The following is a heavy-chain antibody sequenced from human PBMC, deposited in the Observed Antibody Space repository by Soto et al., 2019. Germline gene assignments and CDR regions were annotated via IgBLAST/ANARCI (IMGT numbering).Heavy chain of an antibody. J-gene: IGHJ4*02. CDR1: SASLSSSTYY. D-gene: IGHD6-6*01. CDR3: ASSSPFHY. Sequence: SETRSLTCSVSSASLSSSTYYWSWIRQPPGRGPEWIGSIYYSGNTYYKPSLKSRVSISIDTSRNQFSLKLTSVTAADTGVYYCASSSPFHYWGPGILVT. CDR2: IYYSGNT. V-gene: IGHV4-39*01.